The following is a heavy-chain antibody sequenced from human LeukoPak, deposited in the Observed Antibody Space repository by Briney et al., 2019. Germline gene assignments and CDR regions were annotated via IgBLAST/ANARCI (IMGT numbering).Heavy chain of an antibody. CDR2: IGASGADT. V-gene: IGHV3-23*01. J-gene: IGHJ3*01. CDR1: GFTFTNYA. Sequence: SGRSLRLSCAASGFTFTNYAMTWVRQAPGKGLEWVSVIGASGADTYYSDSVKGRFTVSRDNSQNTLFLHMSSLRAEDTAVYFCARRPRDTSGYYLGAFHDWGQGTTVTVSS. CDR3: ARRPRDTSGYYLGAFHD. D-gene: IGHD3-22*01.